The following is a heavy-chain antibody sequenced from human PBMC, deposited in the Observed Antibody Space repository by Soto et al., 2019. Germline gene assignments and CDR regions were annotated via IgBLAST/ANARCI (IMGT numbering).Heavy chain of an antibody. J-gene: IGHJ4*02. V-gene: IGHV3-30*04. Sequence: QVHLVESGGGVVQPGKSLRLSCTASGLTFSSYAVHWVRQAPGKGLEWVSVISGDGGNKYFAESVRGRFLISRDNSKYTVYLQMNSLRHEETAVYFCARRLTSTVSALGYWGQGTLVTVSS. D-gene: IGHD6-19*01. CDR3: ARRLTSTVSALGY. CDR2: ISGDGGNK. CDR1: GLTFSSYA.